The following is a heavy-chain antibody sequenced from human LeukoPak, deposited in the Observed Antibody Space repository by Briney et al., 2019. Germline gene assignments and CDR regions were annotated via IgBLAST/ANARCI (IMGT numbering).Heavy chain of an antibody. CDR3: AKDLGLGDYRISRYFDY. CDR1: GFTFSSYA. J-gene: IGHJ4*02. V-gene: IGHV3-23*01. D-gene: IGHD2/OR15-2a*01. CDR2: ISGSGGST. Sequence: GGSLRLSCAASGFTFSSYAMSWVRQAPGKGLEWVSAISGSGGSTYYADSVKGRFTISRDNSKNTLYLQMNSLRAEDTAVYYCAKDLGLGDYRISRYFDYWGQGTLVTVSS.